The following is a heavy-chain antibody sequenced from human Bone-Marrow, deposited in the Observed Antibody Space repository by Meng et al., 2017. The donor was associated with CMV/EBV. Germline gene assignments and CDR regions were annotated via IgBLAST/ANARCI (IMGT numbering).Heavy chain of an antibody. J-gene: IGHJ4*02. CDR3: SSARPVALVPSARARYDY. V-gene: IGHV4-34*01. CDR2: INHSGST. CDR1: GVSFSGYY. Sequence: ESLKISCAVSGVSFSGYYWSWIRQPPGKGLEWIGEINHSGSTNYNTSLKNRVTISVDATKNQFSLKLSSVIAADTAAYYCSSARPVALVPSARARYDYWGQGTLVTVSS. D-gene: IGHD2-2*01.